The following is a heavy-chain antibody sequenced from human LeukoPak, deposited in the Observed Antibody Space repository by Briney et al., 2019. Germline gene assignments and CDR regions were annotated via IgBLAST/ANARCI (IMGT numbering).Heavy chain of an antibody. Sequence: GGSLRLSCAASGFTFSSYAMSWVRQAPGKGLEWVSAISDSGGSTYYADSVKGRFTISRDNSKNTLYLQMNSLRAEDTAVYYCAKGREYSYGSPVDYWGQGTLVTVSS. V-gene: IGHV3-23*01. CDR2: ISDSGGST. J-gene: IGHJ4*02. CDR3: AKGREYSYGSPVDY. CDR1: GFTFSSYA. D-gene: IGHD5-18*01.